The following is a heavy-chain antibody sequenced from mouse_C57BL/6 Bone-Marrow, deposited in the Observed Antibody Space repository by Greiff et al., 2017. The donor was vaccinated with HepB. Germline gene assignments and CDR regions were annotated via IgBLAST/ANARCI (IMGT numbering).Heavy chain of an antibody. D-gene: IGHD1-1*01. CDR3: ARSLYYYATLWYIDV. CDR1: GYTFTSYW. J-gene: IGHJ1*03. CDR2: IYPSDSET. Sequence: QVQLKQPGAELVRPGSSVKLSCKASGYTFTSYWMDWVKQRPGQGLEWIGNIYPSDSETHYNQKFKDKATLTVDKSSSTAYMQLSSLTSEDSAVYYCARSLYYYATLWYIDVWGTGTTVTVSS. V-gene: IGHV1-61*01.